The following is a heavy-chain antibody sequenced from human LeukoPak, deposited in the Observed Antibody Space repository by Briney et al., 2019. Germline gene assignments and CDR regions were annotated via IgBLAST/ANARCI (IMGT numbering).Heavy chain of an antibody. CDR3: ARASNFGYGMDV. V-gene: IGHV3-13*01. Sequence: GGSLRLSCAASGFTFSSYDMHWVRQATGKGLEWVSAIGTAGDTYYPGSVKGRFTISRENAKNSLYLQMNSLRAGDTAVYYCARASNFGYGMDVWGQGTTVTVSS. D-gene: IGHD3-3*01. CDR1: GFTFSSYD. J-gene: IGHJ6*02. CDR2: IGTAGDT.